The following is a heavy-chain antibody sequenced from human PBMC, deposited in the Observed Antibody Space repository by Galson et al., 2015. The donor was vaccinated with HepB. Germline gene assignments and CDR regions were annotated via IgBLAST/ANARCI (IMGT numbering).Heavy chain of an antibody. CDR2: ISYDGSNK. D-gene: IGHD3-16*02. CDR3: ATAWGSYRPPVGY. J-gene: IGHJ4*02. Sequence: SLRLSCAASGFTFSSYGMHWVRQAPGKGLEWVAVISYDGSNKYYADSVKGRFTISRDNSKNTLYLQMNSLRAEDTAVYYCATAWGSYRPPVGYWGQGTLVTVSS. V-gene: IGHV3-30*03. CDR1: GFTFSSYG.